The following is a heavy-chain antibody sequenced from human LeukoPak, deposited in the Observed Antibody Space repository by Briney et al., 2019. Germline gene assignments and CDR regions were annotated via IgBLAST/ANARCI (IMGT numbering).Heavy chain of an antibody. J-gene: IGHJ4*02. V-gene: IGHV3-23*01. D-gene: IGHD3-10*01. Sequence: GGSLRLSCVVSGISLSNYGMSWVRQAPGKGLEWVSYISERGGSTTYADSVKGRFTISRDTSLNTLYLQMNNLRAEDTAVYFCSKRGVVIRGILVIGYHQEAYHYDFWGQGVLVTVSS. CDR2: ISERGGST. CDR3: SKRGVVIRGILVIGYHQEAYHYDF. CDR1: GISLSNYG.